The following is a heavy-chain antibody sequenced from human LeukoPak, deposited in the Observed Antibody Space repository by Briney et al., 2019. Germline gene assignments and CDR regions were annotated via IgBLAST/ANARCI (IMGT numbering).Heavy chain of an antibody. CDR2: IGRRGSTI. CDR1: GFTFSAYE. CDR3: ARDTLEYSNSPDALDI. D-gene: IGHD4-23*01. J-gene: IGHJ3*02. V-gene: IGHV3-48*03. Sequence: SGGSLRLSCAASGFTFSAYEMNWVRQARGKGREWVSYIGRRGSTIKYADCVKGRFTISRDNAKNSLYMQMESLRDEDTAIYYCARDTLEYSNSPDALDIWGQGTMVTVSS.